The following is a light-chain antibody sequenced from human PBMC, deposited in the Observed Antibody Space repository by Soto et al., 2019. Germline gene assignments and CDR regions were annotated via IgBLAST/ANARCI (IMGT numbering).Light chain of an antibody. CDR1: QSISSH. CDR3: QQSYSTPSIT. Sequence: DIQMTHSPSSLSASVGDRVTITCRASQSISSHLNWYQQKAGKAPKLLISGASSLESGVPSRFSGSGSGTDFTLTISSLQPEDFATYYCQQSYSTPSITFGQGTRLEIK. V-gene: IGKV1-39*01. CDR2: GAS. J-gene: IGKJ5*01.